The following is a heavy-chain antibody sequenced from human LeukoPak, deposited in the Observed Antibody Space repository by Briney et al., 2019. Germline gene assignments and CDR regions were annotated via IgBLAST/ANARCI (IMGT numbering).Heavy chain of an antibody. J-gene: IGHJ4*02. D-gene: IGHD2-15*01. CDR1: GYTFTSYG. CDR2: ISAYNGNT. CDR3: ASSGYCSGGSCYPNYFDY. Sequence: ASVKVSCKASGYTFTSYGISWVRQAPGQGLEWMGWISAYNGNTNYAQKLQGRVTITRDTSASTAYMELSSLRSEDTAVYYCASSGYCSGGSCYPNYFDYWGQGTLVTVSS. V-gene: IGHV1-18*04.